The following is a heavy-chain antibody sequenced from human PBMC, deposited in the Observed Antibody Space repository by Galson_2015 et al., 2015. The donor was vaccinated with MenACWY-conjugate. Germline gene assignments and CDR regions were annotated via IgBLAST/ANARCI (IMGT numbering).Heavy chain of an antibody. Sequence: SLRLPCAGSGFTFSDYSMDWVRQAPGKDLEWVARTRNRANSYTTEYAASVKGRFTISRDDSKNSMYLQMNSLQTEDTAVYYCTRGHAGGAWRNFDYWGQGTLGPVSS. CDR2: TRNRANSYTT. CDR1: GFTFSDYS. D-gene: IGHD1-26*01. V-gene: IGHV3-72*01. J-gene: IGHJ4*02. CDR3: TRGHAGGAWRNFDY.